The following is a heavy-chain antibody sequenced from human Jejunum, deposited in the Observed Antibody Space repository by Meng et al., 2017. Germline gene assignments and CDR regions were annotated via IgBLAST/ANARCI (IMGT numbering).Heavy chain of an antibody. CDR3: AHNDQRWDNGQYAYDK. J-gene: IGHJ4*02. V-gene: IGHV2-5*01. CDR1: GFSSSTRREG. D-gene: IGHD1/OR15-1a*01. CDR2: MYWNDDN. Sequence: SGPTLVKPRQTLTLTCTFSGFSSSTRREGVGWIRQPPGKALEWRALMYWNDDNRHSPSLQSRLTTTKDTSKNQVILTMTDMDTVDTATYYCAHNDQRWDNGQYAYDKWGQGSLVTVSS.